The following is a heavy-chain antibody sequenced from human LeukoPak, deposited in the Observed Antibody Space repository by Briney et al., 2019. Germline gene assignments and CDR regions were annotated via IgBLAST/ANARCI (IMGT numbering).Heavy chain of an antibody. CDR2: INPNSGGT. J-gene: IGHJ3*02. CDR1: GGTFSSYA. D-gene: IGHD1-1*01. V-gene: IGHV1-2*02. Sequence: GASVKVSCKASGGTFSSYAISWVRQAPGQGLEWMGWINPNSGGTNYAQKFQGRVTMTRDTSISTAYMELSRLRSDDTAVYYCASGTVAGDAFDIWGQGTMVTVSS. CDR3: ASGTVAGDAFDI.